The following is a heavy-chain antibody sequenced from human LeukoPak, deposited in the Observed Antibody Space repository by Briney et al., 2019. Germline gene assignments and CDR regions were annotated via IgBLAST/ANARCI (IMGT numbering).Heavy chain of an antibody. Sequence: TGGSLRLSCAASGFTFSSYSMNWVRQAPGKGLEWVSYISSSSSTIYYADSVKGRLTISRDNAKNSLYLQTNSLRAEDTAVYYCARRNIAVADAFDIWGQGTMVTVSS. V-gene: IGHV3-48*01. CDR2: ISSSSSTI. CDR1: GFTFSSYS. D-gene: IGHD6-19*01. J-gene: IGHJ3*02. CDR3: ARRNIAVADAFDI.